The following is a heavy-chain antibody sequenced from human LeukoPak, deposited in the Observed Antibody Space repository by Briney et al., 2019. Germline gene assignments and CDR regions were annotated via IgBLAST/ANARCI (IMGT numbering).Heavy chain of an antibody. CDR1: GYTFTGYY. D-gene: IGHD2-21*02. Sequence: GASVKVSCKASGYTFTGYYMHWVRQAPGQGLEWMGWINPNSGGTNYAQKFQGRVTMTRDTSISTAYMELSRLRSDDTAVYYCARENGHIVVVTAYYYYYMDAWGKGTTVTVSS. CDR3: ARENGHIVVVTAYYYYYMDA. J-gene: IGHJ6*03. V-gene: IGHV1-2*02. CDR2: INPNSGGT.